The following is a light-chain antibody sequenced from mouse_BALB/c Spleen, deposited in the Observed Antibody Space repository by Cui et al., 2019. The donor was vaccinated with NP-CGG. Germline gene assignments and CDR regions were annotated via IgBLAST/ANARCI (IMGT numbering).Light chain of an antibody. V-gene: IGLV1*01. CDR1: TGAVTTSNY. Sequence: QAVVTHGSALTTSHGETLTLTCRSSTGAVTTSNYANWVQEKPDHLFTGLIGGTNNRAPGVPARFSGSLIGDKAALTITGAQTEDEAIYFCALWYSNHWVFGGGTKLTVL. J-gene: IGLJ1*01. CDR2: GTN. CDR3: ALWYSNHWV.